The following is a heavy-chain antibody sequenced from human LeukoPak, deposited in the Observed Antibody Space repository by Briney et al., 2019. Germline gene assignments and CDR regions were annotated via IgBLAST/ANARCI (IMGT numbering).Heavy chain of an antibody. D-gene: IGHD1-26*01. CDR1: GYTFTSYD. V-gene: IGHV1-8*01. Sequence: ASVEVSCKASGYTFTSYDINWVRQATGQGLEWMGWMNPNSGNTGYAQKFQGRVTMTRNTSISTAYMELSSLRSEDTAVYYCARGQSGSYYIDYWGQGTLVTVSS. CDR2: MNPNSGNT. J-gene: IGHJ4*02. CDR3: ARGQSGSYYIDY.